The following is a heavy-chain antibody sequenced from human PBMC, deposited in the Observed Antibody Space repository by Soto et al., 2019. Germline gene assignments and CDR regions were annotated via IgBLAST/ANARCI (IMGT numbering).Heavy chain of an antibody. J-gene: IGHJ5*02. D-gene: IGHD3-22*01. V-gene: IGHV1-69*13. CDR2: LIPIFGTG. CDR3: AIDXMHFDRTGYPGRRLFDP. Sequence: SVKVSCKASGGTFNNNGVTWVRQAPGQGLEWMGGLIPIFGTGSYAQRFQGRVTLIADESTSTAYMELNSLRSEDTAVYYCAIDXMHFDRTGYPGRRLFDPWGQGTLVTVSS. CDR1: GGTFNNNG.